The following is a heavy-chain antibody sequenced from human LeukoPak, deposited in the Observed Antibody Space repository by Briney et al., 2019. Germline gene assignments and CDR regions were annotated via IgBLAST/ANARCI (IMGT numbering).Heavy chain of an antibody. CDR2: ISSSSSYI. CDR3: ARDDYGGNSVY. D-gene: IGHD4-23*01. CDR1: GFTFSSYS. Sequence: GGSLRLSCAASGFTFSSYSMNWVRQAPGKGLEWVSSISSSSSYIYYADSVKSRFTIPRDNAKNSLYLQMNSLRAEDTAVYYCARDDYGGNSVYWGQGTLVTVSS. V-gene: IGHV3-21*01. J-gene: IGHJ4*02.